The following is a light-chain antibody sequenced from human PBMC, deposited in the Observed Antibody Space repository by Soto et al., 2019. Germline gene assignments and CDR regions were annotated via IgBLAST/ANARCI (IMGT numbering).Light chain of an antibody. Sequence: DIVLTQSPGTLSLSPGERATLSCRASQSVNSRLAWYQHKPGQAPRLLISGASNRASGIPARFSAWGSGTDFTLTISRVDPADFAFYYCQQYFTSPITVGQGTRLEIK. CDR1: QSVNSR. V-gene: IGKV3-20*01. J-gene: IGKJ5*01. CDR3: QQYFTSPIT. CDR2: GAS.